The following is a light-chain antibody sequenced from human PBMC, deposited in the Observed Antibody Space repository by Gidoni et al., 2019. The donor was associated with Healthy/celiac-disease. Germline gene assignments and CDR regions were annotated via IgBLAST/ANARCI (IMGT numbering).Light chain of an antibody. CDR1: QDISNY. Sequence: DIQMTQSPSSLSASVGDRVTITCQASQDISNYLNWYQQKPGKAPKLLIYDASNLETGGPSRFSGSGSGTDFTFTISRLQPEDIATYYCQQYDNLLTWTFGQGTKVEIK. J-gene: IGKJ1*01. CDR2: DAS. CDR3: QQYDNLLTWT. V-gene: IGKV1-33*01.